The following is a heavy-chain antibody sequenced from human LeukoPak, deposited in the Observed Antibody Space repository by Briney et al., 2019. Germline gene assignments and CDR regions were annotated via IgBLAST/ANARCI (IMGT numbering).Heavy chain of an antibody. CDR1: RGSLSSFY. V-gene: IGHV4-59*01. Sequence: PSGNPFPPFTVSRGSLSSFYLGWIREPPGKGLGGGWVSYFNWRTNYNPSIKSRVTISVDTSKNQFSLKLSSVTAADTAVYYCASLPSVVDTAMPALPEDYYGMDVWGQGTTVTVSS. CDR3: ASLPSVVDTAMPALPEDYYGMDV. J-gene: IGHJ6*02. CDR2: SYFNWRT. D-gene: IGHD5-18*01.